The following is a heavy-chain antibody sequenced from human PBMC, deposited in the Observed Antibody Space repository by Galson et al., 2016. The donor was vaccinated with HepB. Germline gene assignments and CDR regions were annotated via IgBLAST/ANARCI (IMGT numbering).Heavy chain of an antibody. CDR1: GFTFSSYG. D-gene: IGHD2-2*01. V-gene: IGHV3-30*18. Sequence: SLRLSCAASGFTFSSYGMHWVRQAPGKGLEWVAFISYDGSNKKYADSVKGRFTISRDNSKKTLCLQMNSLRAEDTAVYYCAKDGRIYCSSASCHDHFHYWGQGTLVTVSS. J-gene: IGHJ4*02. CDR2: ISYDGSNK. CDR3: AKDGRIYCSSASCHDHFHY.